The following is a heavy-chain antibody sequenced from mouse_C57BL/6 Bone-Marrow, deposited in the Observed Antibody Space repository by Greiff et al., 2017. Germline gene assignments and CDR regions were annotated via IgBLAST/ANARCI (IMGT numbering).Heavy chain of an antibody. CDR1: GYAFSSSW. CDR3: ARGGYY. J-gene: IGHJ2*01. V-gene: IGHV1-82*01. CDR2: IYPGDGDT. Sequence: VQLQQSGPELVKPGASVKISCKASGYAFSSSWMNWVQQRPGKGLEWIGRIYPGDGDTNYNGKFKGKATLTADKSSSTAYMQLSSLTSEDSAVYFCARGGYYWGQGTTLTVSA.